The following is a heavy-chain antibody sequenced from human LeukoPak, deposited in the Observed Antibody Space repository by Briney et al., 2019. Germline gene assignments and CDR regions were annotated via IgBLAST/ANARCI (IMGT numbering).Heavy chain of an antibody. J-gene: IGHJ6*02. D-gene: IGHD2-2*01. CDR3: ASCGSTSCYRASEYYYGMDV. Sequence: PGGSLRLSCAASGFTFSNYWMSWVRQAPGKGLEWVANIKQDASEIYYVGSVKGRFIISRDNAKNSLFLQMNSLRAEDTAVYYCASCGSTSCYRASEYYYGMDVWGQGTTVTVSS. V-gene: IGHV3-7*01. CDR1: GFTFSNYW. CDR2: IKQDASEI.